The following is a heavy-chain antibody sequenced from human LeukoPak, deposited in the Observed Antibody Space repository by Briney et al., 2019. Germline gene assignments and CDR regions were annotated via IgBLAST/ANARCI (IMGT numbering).Heavy chain of an antibody. CDR2: INHSGST. Sequence: SETLSLTCAVYGGSFSGYYWSWIRQPPGKGLEWIGEINHSGSTNYNPSPKSRVTISVDTSKNQFSLKLSSVTAADTAVYYCARGPPYYDSSGYYDYWGQGTLVTVSS. V-gene: IGHV4-34*01. D-gene: IGHD3-22*01. CDR3: ARGPPYYDSSGYYDY. CDR1: GGSFSGYY. J-gene: IGHJ4*02.